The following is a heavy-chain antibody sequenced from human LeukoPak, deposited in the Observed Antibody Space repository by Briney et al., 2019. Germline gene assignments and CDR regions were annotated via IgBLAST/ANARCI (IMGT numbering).Heavy chain of an antibody. V-gene: IGHV3-15*01. D-gene: IGHD2-21*02. J-gene: IGHJ4*02. Sequence: GGTLRLSCAASGFTFINAWMSWVRQAPGKGLEWVGRIKSKTDGGTTEYPAPVKGRFTISRDDSKNTLYLQMNSLKTEDTAVYYCTTDPQCSGGDCYYFDYWGQGSLVTVSS. CDR1: GFTFINAW. CDR2: IKSKTDGGTT. CDR3: TTDPQCSGGDCYYFDY.